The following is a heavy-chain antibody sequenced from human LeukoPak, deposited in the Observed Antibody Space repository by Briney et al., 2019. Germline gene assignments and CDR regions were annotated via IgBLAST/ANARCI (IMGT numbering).Heavy chain of an antibody. CDR3: ARCFYSSGLWYFDY. V-gene: IGHV4-4*09. Sequence: SETLSLTCTVSGGSISSYYWSWIWQPPGKGLEWIGYIYTSGSTNYNPSLKSRVTISVDTSKNQFSLKLSSVTAADTAVYYCARCFYSSGLWYFDYWGQGTLVTVSS. D-gene: IGHD6-19*01. CDR1: GGSISSYY. J-gene: IGHJ4*02. CDR2: IYTSGST.